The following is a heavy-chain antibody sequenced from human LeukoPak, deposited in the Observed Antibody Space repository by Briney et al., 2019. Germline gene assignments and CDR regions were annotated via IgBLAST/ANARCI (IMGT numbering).Heavy chain of an antibody. CDR3: ARGPVFHSYGFHYYYYGMDV. Sequence: GGSLRLSCAASGFTFSSYWMSWVRQAPGKGLEWVANIKQDGSDKYYVDSVKGQFTISRDNAENSLYLQMNSLRGEDTAVYYWARGPVFHSYGFHYYYYGMDVWGQGTTVTVSS. D-gene: IGHD5-18*01. J-gene: IGHJ6*02. CDR1: GFTFSSYW. CDR2: IKQDGSDK. V-gene: IGHV3-7*01.